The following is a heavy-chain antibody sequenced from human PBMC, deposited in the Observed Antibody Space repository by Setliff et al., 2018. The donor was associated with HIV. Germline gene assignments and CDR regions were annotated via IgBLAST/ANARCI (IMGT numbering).Heavy chain of an antibody. V-gene: IGHV3-11*04. CDR3: ARDPGMQLRYAFDF. D-gene: IGHD3-9*01. Sequence: GGSLRLSCAASAFTFSDYYMSWIRQAPGKGLEWVSYISSSGSTIYYADSVQGRFTISRDNSKNTLSLQMNSLRAGDTAVYYCARDPGMQLRYAFDFWGQGTPVTVSS. CDR2: ISSSGSTI. CDR1: AFTFSDYY. J-gene: IGHJ4*02.